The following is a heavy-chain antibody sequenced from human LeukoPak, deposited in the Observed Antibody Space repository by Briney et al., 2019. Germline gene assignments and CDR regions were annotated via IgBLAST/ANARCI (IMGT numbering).Heavy chain of an antibody. J-gene: IGHJ3*02. CDR3: AIMDDSSGPLGSNTFDI. CDR1: GYTFARYW. D-gene: IGHD3-22*01. Sequence: GDSLKISCKGSGYTFARYWLGWVRQMPGKGLEWMGIIYPGDSYTRYSPSFQGQVTMSADKSISTAYLRWSSLKASDTAMYYCAIMDDSSGPLGSNTFDIWGQGTMVTVFS. CDR2: IYPGDSYT. V-gene: IGHV5-51*01.